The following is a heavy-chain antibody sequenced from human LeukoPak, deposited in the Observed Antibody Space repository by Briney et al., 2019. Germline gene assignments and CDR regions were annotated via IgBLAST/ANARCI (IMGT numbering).Heavy chain of an antibody. D-gene: IGHD3-3*01. CDR2: ISGGGSST. Sequence: PGGSLRLSCAASGFTFSSYAMSWVRQAPGKGLEWVSSISGGGSSTYYADSVKGRFTISRDNSKNTLYLQMNSLRAEDTAVYYCVKDVFGVVIHHDHWGQGTLVTVSS. CDR3: VKDVFGVVIHHDH. V-gene: IGHV3-23*01. J-gene: IGHJ5*02. CDR1: GFTFSSYA.